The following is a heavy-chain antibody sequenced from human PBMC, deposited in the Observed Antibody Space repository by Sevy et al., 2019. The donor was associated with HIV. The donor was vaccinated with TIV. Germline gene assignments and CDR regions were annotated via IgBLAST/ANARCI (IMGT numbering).Heavy chain of an antibody. CDR3: ARGGSNWPYFDY. J-gene: IGHJ4*02. V-gene: IGHV3-21*01. CDR1: GFTFSSYT. D-gene: IGHD6-13*01. CDR2: ITFLSNYI. Sequence: GSLRLSCAASGFTFSSYTMNWVRHAPGKGLEWVSSITFLSNYIYYADSVKGRFTISRDNAKNSVYLQMNSLRVEDTAVYYCARGGSNWPYFDYWGQGTLVTVSS.